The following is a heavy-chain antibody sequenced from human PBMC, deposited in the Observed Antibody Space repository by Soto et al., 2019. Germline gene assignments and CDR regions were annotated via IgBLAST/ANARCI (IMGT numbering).Heavy chain of an antibody. CDR2: ISVSGGST. CDR1: GFTFRNYA. D-gene: IGHD3-22*01. Sequence: LRLSCAASGFTFRNYAMNWVRQAPGKGLEWVSGISVSGGSTYYADSVKGRFTVFRDNSKNTVYLQMNSLRAEDTAVYFCAKGMYYYDSSGYRLFDYWGQGTLVPVSS. J-gene: IGHJ4*02. V-gene: IGHV3-23*01. CDR3: AKGMYYYDSSGYRLFDY.